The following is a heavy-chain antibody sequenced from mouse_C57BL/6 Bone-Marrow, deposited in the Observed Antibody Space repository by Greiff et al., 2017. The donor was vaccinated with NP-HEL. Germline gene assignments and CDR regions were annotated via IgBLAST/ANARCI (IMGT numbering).Heavy chain of an antibody. CDR1: GFNIKDDY. Sequence: VQLQQSGAELVRPGASVKLSCTASGFNIKDDYMHWVKQRPEQGLEWIGWIDPENGDTEYASKFHGKATITADTSSNTAYLQLSSLTSEDTAVYYCTRYDGYDYWGQGTTLTVSS. D-gene: IGHD2-3*01. J-gene: IGHJ2*01. CDR2: IDPENGDT. CDR3: TRYDGYDY. V-gene: IGHV14-4*01.